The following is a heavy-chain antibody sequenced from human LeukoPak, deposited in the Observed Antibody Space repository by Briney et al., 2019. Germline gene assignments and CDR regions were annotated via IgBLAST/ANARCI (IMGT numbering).Heavy chain of an antibody. V-gene: IGHV1-8*03. Sequence: ASVKASCKASGYTFTSYDINWVGHATGQGIDWMGWMNPNSGNTAYAQKFQGRVTITRNTSISTAYMELSSMRAEDTAVYYCARSYYDYVWGSYRFNWYFDLWGRGTLVTVSS. CDR3: ARSYYDYVWGSYRFNWYFDL. CDR1: GYTFTSYD. D-gene: IGHD3-16*02. CDR2: MNPNSGNT. J-gene: IGHJ2*01.